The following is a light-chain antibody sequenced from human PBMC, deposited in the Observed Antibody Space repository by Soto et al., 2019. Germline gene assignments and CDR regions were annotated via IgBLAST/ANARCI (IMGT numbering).Light chain of an antibody. V-gene: IGLV2-23*01. J-gene: IGLJ3*02. CDR3: CSYAGSSTWV. Sequence: QSALTQPASVCGSPGQSITISCTGTNSDVGSYNFVSWYQQHPGKAPKLMIYEGNKRPSGVSNRFSGSKSGNTASLTISGLQAEDEADYYCCSYAGSSTWVFGGGTKLTVL. CDR1: NSDVGSYNF. CDR2: EGN.